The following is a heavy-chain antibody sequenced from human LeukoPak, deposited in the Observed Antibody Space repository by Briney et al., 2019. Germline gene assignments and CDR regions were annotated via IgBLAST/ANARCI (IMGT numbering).Heavy chain of an antibody. D-gene: IGHD6-19*01. J-gene: IGHJ6*02. CDR3: AREKWLAPPYYYYGMDV. CDR1: GYTFTSYA. Sequence: ASVKVSCKASGYTFTSYAIHWVRQAPGQRLEWMGWINAGNGNTKYSQKFQGRVTITKDTSASTAYMELSSLRSEDTAVYYCAREKWLAPPYYYYGMDVWGQGTTVTVSS. CDR2: INAGNGNT. V-gene: IGHV1-3*01.